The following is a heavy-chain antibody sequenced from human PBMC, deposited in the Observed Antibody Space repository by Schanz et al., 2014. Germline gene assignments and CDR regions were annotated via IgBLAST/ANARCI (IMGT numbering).Heavy chain of an antibody. V-gene: IGHV4-31*03. D-gene: IGHD3-16*01. CDR2: ISYSGIT. Sequence: QVQLQESGPGRVKPSQTLSLTCTVSGASISSGGYYWDWIRLLPGKGLEWIGYISYSGITSFNPSLKSRLTMTVDASKHQFSLRLSSVPAADTAVYYCATHGGIPYYPMDVWGQGTTVTVSS. CDR3: ATHGGIPYYPMDV. J-gene: IGHJ6*02. CDR1: GASISSGGYY.